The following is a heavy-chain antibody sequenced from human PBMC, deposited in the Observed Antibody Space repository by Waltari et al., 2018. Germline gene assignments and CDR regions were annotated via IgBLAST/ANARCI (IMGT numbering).Heavy chain of an antibody. D-gene: IGHD3-10*01. CDR1: GFGLDNYW. J-gene: IGHJ4*02. Sequence: EVQLVESGGGLVQPGGSLRLSCATSGFGLDNYWMRWVRQAPGKGLEWVSRISSDGTSTDYADPVKGRFTLSRDTTKKMVYLQMNSLRAEDTAVYYCARLRRRDQYGAGSLRYWGQGALVNVSS. CDR2: ISSDGTST. CDR3: ARLRRRDQYGAGSLRY. V-gene: IGHV3-74*02.